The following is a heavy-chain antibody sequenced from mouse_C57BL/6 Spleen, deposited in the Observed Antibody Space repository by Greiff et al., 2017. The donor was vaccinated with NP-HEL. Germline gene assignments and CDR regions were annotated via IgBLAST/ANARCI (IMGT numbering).Heavy chain of an antibody. Sequence: EVKLMESGEGLVKPGGSLKLSCAASGFTFSSYAMSWVRQTPEKRLEWVAYISSGGDYIYYADTVKGRFTISRDNARNTLYLQMSSLKSEDTAMYYCTRGPHSSRAMDYWGQGTSVTVSS. V-gene: IGHV5-9-1*02. CDR1: GFTFSSYA. J-gene: IGHJ4*01. CDR2: ISSGGDYI. CDR3: TRGPHSSRAMDY.